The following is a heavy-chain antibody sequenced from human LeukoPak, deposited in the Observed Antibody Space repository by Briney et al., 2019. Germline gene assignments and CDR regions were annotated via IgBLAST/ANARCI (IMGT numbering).Heavy chain of an antibody. Sequence: ASVKVSCKASGGIFNSKALSWVRQAPGQGLEWMGGIVPMFRTANYGQKFQGRVTITADDSTSTGYMELSSLRSEDTAVFYCAYLSASNTGAFDVWGQGTVVTVSS. V-gene: IGHV1-69*13. CDR1: GGIFNSKA. J-gene: IGHJ3*01. D-gene: IGHD2-8*02. CDR3: AYLSASNTGAFDV. CDR2: IVPMFRTA.